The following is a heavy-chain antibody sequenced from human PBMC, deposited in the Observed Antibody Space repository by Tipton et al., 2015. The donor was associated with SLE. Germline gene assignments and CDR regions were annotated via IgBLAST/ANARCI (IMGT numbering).Heavy chain of an antibody. CDR2: ISSSGVNI. Sequence: SLRLSCGASGFTFSDYEINWVRQAPGKGLEWVSYISSSGVNIYYADSVKGRFTTSRDNAKNSVFLQMNSLRAEDTAVYYCARDSLYRMAFNSYYGMDVWGQGTTVTVSS. CDR3: ARDSLYRMAFNSYYGMDV. V-gene: IGHV3-48*03. CDR1: GFTFSDYE. J-gene: IGHJ6*02. D-gene: IGHD1-26*01.